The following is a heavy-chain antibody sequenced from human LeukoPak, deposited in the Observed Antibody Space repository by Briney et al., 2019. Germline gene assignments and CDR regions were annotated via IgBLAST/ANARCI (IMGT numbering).Heavy chain of an antibody. Sequence: PGGPLRLTCAASGFTFSSYAMSWVRQAPGKGLEWVSAISGSGGSTYYADSVKGRFTISRDNSKNTLYLQMNSLRAEDTAVYYCAKDLGYCTNGVCYESNWFDPWGQGTLVTVSS. D-gene: IGHD2-8*01. CDR2: ISGSGGST. CDR3: AKDLGYCTNGVCYESNWFDP. CDR1: GFTFSSYA. V-gene: IGHV3-23*01. J-gene: IGHJ5*02.